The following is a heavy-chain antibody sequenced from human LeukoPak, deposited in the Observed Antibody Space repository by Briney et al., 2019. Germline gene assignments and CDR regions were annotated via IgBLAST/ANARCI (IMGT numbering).Heavy chain of an antibody. CDR2: IWNDGNSK. CDR1: GFTFDTYG. J-gene: IGHJ6*02. V-gene: IGHV3-33*01. Sequence: GGSLRLSCAASGFTFDTYGLHWVRQAPGKGLEWVAFIWNDGNSKDYADSVKGRFTISRDNSKNTLYLQMNSLRAEDTAVYYCASGYSYTRYYYYGMDVWGQGTTVTVSS. D-gene: IGHD5-18*01. CDR3: ASGYSYTRYYYYGMDV.